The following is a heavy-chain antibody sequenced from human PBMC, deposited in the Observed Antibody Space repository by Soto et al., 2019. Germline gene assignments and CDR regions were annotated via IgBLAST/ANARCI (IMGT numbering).Heavy chain of an antibody. Sequence: SETVSLTCAVSGYSISSGYYWGWIRQPPGKGLEWIGSIYHSGSTYYNPSLKSRVTISVDTSKNQFSLKLSSVTAADTAVYYCARDIVRRWFDPCGQGTLVTVSS. CDR2: IYHSGST. V-gene: IGHV4-38-2*02. D-gene: IGHD1-26*01. CDR1: GYSISSGYY. J-gene: IGHJ5*02. CDR3: ARDIVRRWFDP.